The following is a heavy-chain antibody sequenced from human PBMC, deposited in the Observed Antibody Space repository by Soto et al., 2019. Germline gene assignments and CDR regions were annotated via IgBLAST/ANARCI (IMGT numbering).Heavy chain of an antibody. Sequence: SETLSLTCTVSGGSISSYYWSWIRQPPGKGLEWIGYIYYSGSTNYNPSLKSRVTISVDTSKNQFSLKLSSVTAADTAVYYCARGVMMTFGGVIATGAFDIWGKGTMVTVAS. J-gene: IGHJ3*02. V-gene: IGHV4-59*01. CDR1: GGSISSYY. D-gene: IGHD3-16*02. CDR3: ARGVMMTFGGVIATGAFDI. CDR2: IYYSGST.